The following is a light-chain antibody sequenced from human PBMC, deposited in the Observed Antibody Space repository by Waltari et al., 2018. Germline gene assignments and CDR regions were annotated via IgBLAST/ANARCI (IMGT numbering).Light chain of an antibody. CDR2: DAS. V-gene: IGKV3-20*01. CDR1: QSVTYNF. J-gene: IGKJ1*01. Sequence: EIVLTQSPDTLSLSPGERATLSCRAGQSVTYNFLAGYQQKPGQAPRLLIYDASSRATGIPDRFSGSGSGTDFTLTISRLEPDDFAMYYCQQYGSSPTFGQGTKVDVK. CDR3: QQYGSSPT.